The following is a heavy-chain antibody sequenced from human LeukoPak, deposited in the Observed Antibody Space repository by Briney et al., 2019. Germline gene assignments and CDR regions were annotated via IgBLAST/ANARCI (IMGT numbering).Heavy chain of an antibody. V-gene: IGHV3-30*18. J-gene: IGHJ4*02. CDR2: ISSDGSNA. D-gene: IGHD1-26*01. CDR1: GFTFSSYG. CDR3: AKGSPQFDF. Sequence: GGSLRLSCAASGFTFSSYGMHWVHQAPGKGLEWVAVISSDGSNADYADSVKGRFTISRGNSKSTLYLQMNSLRAEDTAVYYCAKGSPQFDFWGQGTLVTVSS.